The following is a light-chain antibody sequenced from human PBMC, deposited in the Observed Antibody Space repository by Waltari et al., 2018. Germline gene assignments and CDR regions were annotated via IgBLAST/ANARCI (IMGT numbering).Light chain of an antibody. V-gene: IGKV3-20*01. CDR2: ETY. CDR1: QSVGKY. J-gene: IGKJ1*01. Sequence: IVLTQSPGTLYLSPGERATLSCRASQSVGKYLAWYQQKPSQAPRLLIYETYRRATGTPDRFSGSWSGTDLSLTISRLEAEDFAVYYCQKYESLPATFGQGTTVEIK. CDR3: QKYESLPAT.